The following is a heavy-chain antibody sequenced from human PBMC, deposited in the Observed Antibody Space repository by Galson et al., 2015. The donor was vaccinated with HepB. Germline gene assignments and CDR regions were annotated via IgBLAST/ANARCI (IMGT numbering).Heavy chain of an antibody. Sequence: PALVKPTQTLTLTCSFSGFSLSTRGVGVGWIRQPPGKALEWLALIFWDDDKRYSPSLASRLTITKDTSKNQVVLRMTNMAAVDTATYYCARRPIDSASYFDYWGQGTLVTVSS. D-gene: IGHD1-26*01. V-gene: IGHV2-5*02. CDR1: GFSLSTRGVG. J-gene: IGHJ4*02. CDR3: ARRPIDSASYFDY. CDR2: IFWDDDK.